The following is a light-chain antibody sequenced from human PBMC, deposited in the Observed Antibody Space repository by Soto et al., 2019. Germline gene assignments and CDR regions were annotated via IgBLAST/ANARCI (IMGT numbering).Light chain of an antibody. Sequence: EIVMTQSPATLSVSPGERATLSCRASQNINFNLAWYQQKPGQAPRLLIYGAFTRATGIPARFSGSGSGTEFTLTISSLLPEDFAVYYCQQYNNWPPLTFGGGTKVKIK. CDR1: QNINFN. CDR3: QQYNNWPPLT. V-gene: IGKV3-15*01. CDR2: GAF. J-gene: IGKJ4*01.